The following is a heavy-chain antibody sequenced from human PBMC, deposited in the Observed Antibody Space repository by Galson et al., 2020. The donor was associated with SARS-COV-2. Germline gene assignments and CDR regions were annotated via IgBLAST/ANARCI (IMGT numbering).Heavy chain of an antibody. V-gene: IGHV3-64D*09. CDR1: VFIFSDYA. CDR3: LAYSSSRQSY. CDR2: LSSNGGTS. Sequence: LKFPCSPSVFIFSDYAMHLVRQAAADGLECVSSLSSNGGTSFCADSVNCRFTMSRDNSKKMFYLQITGLEVEESALYYCLAYSSSRQSYWGQGTIVTV. J-gene: IGHJ4*02. D-gene: IGHD3-22*01.